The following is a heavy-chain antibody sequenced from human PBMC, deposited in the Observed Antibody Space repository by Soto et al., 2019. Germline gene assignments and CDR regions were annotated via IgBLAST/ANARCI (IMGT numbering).Heavy chain of an antibody. V-gene: IGHV1-69*01. D-gene: IGHD3-10*01. CDR2: FIPIFVSA. J-gene: IGHJ4*02. CDR1: GGTVSSYA. Sequence: QLHLVQSGAEVKKAGSSVKVSCKASGGTVSSYAITWVRQAPGKGLEWMGVFIPIFVSAHYAPKFQGRITITADESTRTAYMELSGLPSEDTAIYYCARDVSSDTTGFRGYDLWGQGTQVTVSS. CDR3: ARDVSSDTTGFRGYDL.